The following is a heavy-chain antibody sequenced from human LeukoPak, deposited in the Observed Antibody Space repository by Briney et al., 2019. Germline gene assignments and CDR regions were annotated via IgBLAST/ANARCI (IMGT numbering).Heavy chain of an antibody. J-gene: IGHJ4*02. CDR1: GFTFSSYG. V-gene: IGHV3-33*01. D-gene: IGHD6-13*01. Sequence: GGSLRLSCAASGFTFSSYGMHWVRQAPGKGLEWVAVIWYDGSNKYYADSVKGRFTISRDNSKNTLYLQMNSLRAEDTAVYYCARKYSSSWYSLDYWGQGTLVTLSS. CDR2: IWYDGSNK. CDR3: ARKYSSSWYSLDY.